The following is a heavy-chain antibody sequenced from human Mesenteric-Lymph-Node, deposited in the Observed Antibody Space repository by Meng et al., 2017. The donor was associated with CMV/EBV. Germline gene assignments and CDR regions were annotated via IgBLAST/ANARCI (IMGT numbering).Heavy chain of an antibody. CDR1: EFSFRSYW. D-gene: IGHD3-10*01. Sequence: GESLKISCGGSEFSFRSYWMSWVRQAPGKGLEWVANIKLDGSDTHYVDSVRGRFTVSRDNAKNSLYLQMNSLRAEDTAVYYCGREVPGGATALDLWGQGTLVTVSS. J-gene: IGHJ5*02. CDR2: IKLDGSDT. CDR3: GREVPGGATALDL. V-gene: IGHV3-7*01.